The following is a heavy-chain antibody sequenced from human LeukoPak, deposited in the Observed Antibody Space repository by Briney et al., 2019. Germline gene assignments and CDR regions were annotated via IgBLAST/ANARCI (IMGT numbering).Heavy chain of an antibody. J-gene: IGHJ4*02. CDR3: ARDQGYRYGYGDFDY. D-gene: IGHD5-18*01. V-gene: IGHV1-69*15. Sequence: GASVKVSCKASGGTFSFYAINWVRQAPGQGLEWMGRIIPIFGTANYAQKFQGRVTITADESTSTAYMELSSLRSEDTAVYYCARDQGYRYGYGDFDYWGQGTLVTVSS. CDR1: GGTFSFYA. CDR2: IIPIFGTA.